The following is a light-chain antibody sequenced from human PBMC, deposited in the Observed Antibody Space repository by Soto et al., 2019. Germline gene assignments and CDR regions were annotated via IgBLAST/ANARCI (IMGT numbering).Light chain of an antibody. CDR2: EGS. Sequence: QSALTQPASVSGSPGQSITISCTGTSSDVGSYNLVSWYQQHPGKAPKLMIYEGSKRPSGVSNRFSGSKSGNTASLTISGLQAEDEADYYCSSYTSSSTRPEVVFGGGTKLTVL. CDR3: SSYTSSSTRPEVV. CDR1: SSDVGSYNL. V-gene: IGLV2-14*02. J-gene: IGLJ2*01.